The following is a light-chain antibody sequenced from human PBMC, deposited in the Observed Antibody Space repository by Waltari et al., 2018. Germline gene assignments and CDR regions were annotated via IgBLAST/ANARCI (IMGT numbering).Light chain of an antibody. CDR1: NVVSKS. Sequence: SYKLTPPPSVSVSPGQTHSITCSGDNVVSKSVSSHQQRPDQSPLLVIYQDIKRPSGIPERFSGSNSGNTATLTISATQAMDEADYYCQAWDSSTAHVIFGGGTKLTVL. J-gene: IGLJ2*01. CDR2: QDI. V-gene: IGLV3-1*01. CDR3: QAWDSSTAHVI.